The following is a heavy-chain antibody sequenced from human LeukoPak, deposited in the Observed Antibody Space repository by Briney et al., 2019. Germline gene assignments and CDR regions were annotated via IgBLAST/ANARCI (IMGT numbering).Heavy chain of an antibody. CDR2: IYHSGST. V-gene: IGHV4-38-2*01. D-gene: IGHD3/OR15-3a*01. CDR1: GYSISSGYY. Sequence: SETLSLTCAVSGYSISSGYYWGWIRQPPLKGLEWIGSIYHSGSTYYNPSLKSRVTISVDTYKNQFSLKQRSLTAADTPVFLCARQEGLDGDWFDPWAQGAVVTVFS. J-gene: IGHJ5*02. CDR3: ARQEGLDGDWFDP.